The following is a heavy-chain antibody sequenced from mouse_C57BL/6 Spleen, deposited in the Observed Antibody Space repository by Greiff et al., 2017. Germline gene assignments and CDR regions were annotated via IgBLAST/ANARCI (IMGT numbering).Heavy chain of an antibody. D-gene: IGHD1-1*01. CDR1: GYTFTSYW. Sequence: QVQLKQSGAELVMPGASVKLSCKASGYTFTSYWMHWVKQRPGQGLEWIGEIDPSDSYTNYNQKFKGKSTLTVDKSSSTAYMQLSSLTSEDSAVYYCARHYGSSYGFGYWGQGTTLTVSS. CDR3: ARHYGSSYGFGY. J-gene: IGHJ2*01. V-gene: IGHV1-69*01. CDR2: IDPSDSYT.